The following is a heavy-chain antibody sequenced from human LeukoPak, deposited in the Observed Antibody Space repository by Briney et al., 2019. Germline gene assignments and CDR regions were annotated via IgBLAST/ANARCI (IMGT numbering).Heavy chain of an antibody. D-gene: IGHD3-9*01. V-gene: IGHV1-69*13. CDR3: ARDNNYDILSYDY. CDR2: IIPIFGTA. Sequence: ASVKVSCKASGGTFSSYAISWMRQAPGQGLEWMGGIIPIFGTANYAQKFQGRVTITADESTSTAYMELSSLRSEDTAVYYCARDNNYDILSYDYWGQGTLVTVSS. CDR1: GGTFSSYA. J-gene: IGHJ4*02.